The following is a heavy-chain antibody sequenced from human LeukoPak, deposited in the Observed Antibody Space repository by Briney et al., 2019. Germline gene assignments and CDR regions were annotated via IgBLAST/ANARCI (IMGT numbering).Heavy chain of an antibody. D-gene: IGHD6-13*01. CDR2: IHTSGNT. V-gene: IGHV4-4*07. J-gene: IGHJ4*02. Sequence: PSETLSLTCTVSGGSISSYYWSWIRQPAGKGLEWIGRIHTSGNTNYNPSLKSRVTISLDTSKNQFSLKLTSVTAADTAVYYCARDNALIAAVVFDYWGQGTLVTVSS. CDR3: ARDNALIAAVVFDY. CDR1: GGSISSYY.